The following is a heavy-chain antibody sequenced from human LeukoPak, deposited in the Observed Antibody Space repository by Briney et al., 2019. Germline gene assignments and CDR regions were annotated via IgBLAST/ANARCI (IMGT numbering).Heavy chain of an antibody. Sequence: GGSLRLSCAASGFTFNTYTMHWVRQAPGKGLEWVALISYDGSIKYYADSVKGRFTISRDNSKNTLYLQMNSLRAEDTAVYYCARERPAVAGDAFDIWGQGTMVTVSS. CDR1: GFTFNTYT. CDR2: ISYDGSIK. V-gene: IGHV3-30-3*01. D-gene: IGHD6-19*01. CDR3: ARERPAVAGDAFDI. J-gene: IGHJ3*02.